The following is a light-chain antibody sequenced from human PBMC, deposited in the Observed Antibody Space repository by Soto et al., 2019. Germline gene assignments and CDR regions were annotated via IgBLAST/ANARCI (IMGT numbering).Light chain of an antibody. J-gene: IGKJ2*01. CDR3: QQSNNWSYT. V-gene: IGKV3-15*01. Sequence: EIVMTQSPATLSVSPGERATLSCRASQSVSHNLAWYQQKPGQAPRLLFYGASTRATGIPARFSGSGSGTDFTLTISSLQSEDFAVYYCQQSNNWSYTFGQGTKLEIK. CDR1: QSVSHN. CDR2: GAS.